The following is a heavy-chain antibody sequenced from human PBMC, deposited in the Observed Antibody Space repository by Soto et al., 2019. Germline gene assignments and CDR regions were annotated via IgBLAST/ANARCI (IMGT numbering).Heavy chain of an antibody. CDR2: VSPPFRTS. D-gene: IGHD3-10*01. J-gene: IGHJ6*02. CDR3: GRVLYYGSGSYSPYGMDV. CDR1: GVSFNNNG. V-gene: IGHV1-69*01. Sequence: QVQLVQSGAEVKKPGSSVKVSCKTSGVSFNNNGIGWVRQAPGHGLEWMGGVSPPFRTSNYARKCQGRISITADASTGTVNMELRSLTSADTAQYYCGRVLYYGSGSYSPYGMDVWGQGTTVTVSS.